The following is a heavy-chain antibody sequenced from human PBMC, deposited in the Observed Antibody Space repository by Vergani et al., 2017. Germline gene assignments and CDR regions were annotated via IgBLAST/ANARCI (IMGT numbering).Heavy chain of an antibody. V-gene: IGHV1-2*04. CDR1: GYTFTGYY. CDR3: ASDSGYYVDY. CDR2: INPNRGGT. Sequence: QVQLVQSGAEVKKPGASVKVPCKASGYTFTGYYMHWVRQAPGQGLEWMGWINPNRGGTNYAQTFQGWVTMTRDTSISTAYMELSRLRSDDTAVYYCASDSGYYVDYWGQGTLVTVSS. D-gene: IGHD3-10*01. J-gene: IGHJ4*02.